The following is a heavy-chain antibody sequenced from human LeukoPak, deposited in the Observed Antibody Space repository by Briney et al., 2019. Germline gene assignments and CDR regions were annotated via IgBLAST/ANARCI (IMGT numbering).Heavy chain of an antibody. Sequence: ASVKVSCKASGGTFSSYAISWVRQALGQGLEWMGGIIPIFGTANYAQKFQGRVTITADESTSTAYMELSSLRSEDTAVYYCARGHDSATDDAFDIWGQGTMVTVSS. V-gene: IGHV1-69*13. CDR2: IIPIFGTA. CDR1: GGTFSSYA. CDR3: ARGHDSATDDAFDI. J-gene: IGHJ3*02. D-gene: IGHD3-3*01.